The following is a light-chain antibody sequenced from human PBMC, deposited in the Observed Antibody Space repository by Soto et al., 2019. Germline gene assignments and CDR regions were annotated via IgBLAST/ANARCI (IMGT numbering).Light chain of an antibody. V-gene: IGKV1-5*03. Sequence: DIQRNTSPSTLSGSVVERVTINFLASQTISSWLAWYQQKPGKAPKLLIYKASTLKSGVPSRFSGSGSGTEFTLTISSLQPDDFATYYCQHYNSYSEACGQGNKVDI. CDR3: QHYNSYSEA. CDR1: QTISSW. J-gene: IGKJ1*01. CDR2: KAS.